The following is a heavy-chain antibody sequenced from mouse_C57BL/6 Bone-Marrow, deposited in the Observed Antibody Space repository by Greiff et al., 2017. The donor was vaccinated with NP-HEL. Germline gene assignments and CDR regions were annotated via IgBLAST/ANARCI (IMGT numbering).Heavy chain of an antibody. Sequence: EVNLVESGGGLVKPGGSLKLSCAASGFTFSSYAMSWVRQTPEKRLEWVATISDGGSYTYYPDNVKGRFTISRDNAKNNLYLQMSHLKSEDTAMYYCASKAGPNYYGSSFFAYWGQGTLVTVSA. CDR2: ISDGGSYT. J-gene: IGHJ3*01. CDR3: ASKAGPNYYGSSFFAY. CDR1: GFTFSSYA. D-gene: IGHD1-1*01. V-gene: IGHV5-4*03.